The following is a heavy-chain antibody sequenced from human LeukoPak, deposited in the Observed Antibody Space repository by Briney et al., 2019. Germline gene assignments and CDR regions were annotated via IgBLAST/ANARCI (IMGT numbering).Heavy chain of an antibody. CDR3: ASGGLTGYYKRFDY. Sequence: ASVKVSSKASGYTFTSYGVSWVRQAPGQGLEWMGWISAYNGNTNYAQKLQGRVTMTTDTSTSTAYMELRSLRSDDTAVYYCASGGLTGYYKRFDYWGQGTLVTVSS. CDR1: GYTFTSYG. CDR2: ISAYNGNT. V-gene: IGHV1-18*01. J-gene: IGHJ4*02. D-gene: IGHD3-9*01.